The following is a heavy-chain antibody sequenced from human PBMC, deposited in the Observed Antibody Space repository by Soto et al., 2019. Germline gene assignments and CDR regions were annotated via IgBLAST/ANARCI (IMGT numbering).Heavy chain of an antibody. V-gene: IGHV6-1*01. CDR3: AREASWTSMVASAGVDY. CDR2: TYYRSQWYY. CDR1: GDSVFSNTAA. D-gene: IGHD3-10*01. Sequence: PSQTLSLTCAISGDSVFSNTAAWSWIRQSPSRGLEWLGRTYYRSQWYYDYAVSVRSRITINPDTSKNTLYLQMNSLRAEDTAVYYCAREASWTSMVASAGVDYWGQGTLVTVSS. J-gene: IGHJ4*02.